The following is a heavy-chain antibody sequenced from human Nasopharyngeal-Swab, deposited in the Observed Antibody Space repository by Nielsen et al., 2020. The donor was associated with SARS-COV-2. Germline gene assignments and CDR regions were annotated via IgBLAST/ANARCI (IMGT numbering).Heavy chain of an antibody. D-gene: IGHD2-2*01. CDR2: IYYSGST. J-gene: IGHJ6*02. CDR3: ARDRGLGPAARSYYGMDV. CDR1: GGFISSYY. V-gene: IGHV4-59*12. Sequence: SETLSLTCTVSGGFISSYYWSWIRQPPGKGLEWIGYIYYSGSTNYNPSLKSRVTISVDTSKNQFSLKLSSLTAADTAVYYCARDRGLGPAARSYYGMDVWGQGTTVTVSS.